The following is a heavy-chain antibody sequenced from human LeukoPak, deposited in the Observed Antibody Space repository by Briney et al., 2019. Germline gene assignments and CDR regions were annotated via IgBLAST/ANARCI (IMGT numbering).Heavy chain of an antibody. CDR1: GFTFSSYA. CDR2: TSGSGGST. CDR3: AKDLHDCSGGSCRRASFDY. V-gene: IGHV3-23*01. D-gene: IGHD2-15*01. Sequence: GGSLRLSCAASGFTFSSYAMSWVRQAPGKGLEWVSATSGSGGSTYYADSVKGRFTISRDNSKNTLYLQMNSLRAEDTAVYYCAKDLHDCSGGSCRRASFDYWGQGTLVTVSS. J-gene: IGHJ4*02.